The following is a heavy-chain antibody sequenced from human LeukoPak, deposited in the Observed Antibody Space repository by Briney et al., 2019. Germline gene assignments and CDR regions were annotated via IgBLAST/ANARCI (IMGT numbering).Heavy chain of an antibody. Sequence: SQTLSLTCVISGDSVSSNSAAWNWIRQSPSRGLEWLGRTYYRSKWYNDYAVSVKSRITINPGTSKNQFSLHLNSMTPEDTAVYYCAGYSYGVRPSWGQGTLVTVSS. CDR1: GDSVSSNSAA. V-gene: IGHV6-1*01. D-gene: IGHD5-18*01. CDR2: TYYRSKWYN. J-gene: IGHJ5*02. CDR3: AGYSYGVRPS.